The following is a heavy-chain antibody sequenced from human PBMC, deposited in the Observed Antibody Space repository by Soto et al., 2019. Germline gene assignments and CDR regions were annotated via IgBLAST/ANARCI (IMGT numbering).Heavy chain of an antibody. CDR3: ARVVGAPNWFDP. CDR1: GLTFSSNW. D-gene: IGHD1-26*01. V-gene: IGHV3-7*04. Sequence: EVQLVESGGGLVQPGGSLRLSCAASGLTFSSNWMSWVRQAPGRGLECVANIKQDGNEKYYVDSVKGRFTISGDNAKNSLYLQMNSLRAEDTAVYYCARVVGAPNWFDPWGQGTLVTVSS. J-gene: IGHJ5*02. CDR2: IKQDGNEK.